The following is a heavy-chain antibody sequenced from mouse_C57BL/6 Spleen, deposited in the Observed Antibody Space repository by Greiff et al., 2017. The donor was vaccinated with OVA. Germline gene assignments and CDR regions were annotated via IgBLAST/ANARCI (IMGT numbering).Heavy chain of an antibody. CDR2: ISDGGSYT. CDR3: ASLSYFDV. V-gene: IGHV5-4*03. D-gene: IGHD6-2*01. J-gene: IGHJ1*03. CDR1: GFTFSSYA. Sequence: EVKLMESGGGLVKPGGSLKLSCAASGFTFSSYAMSWVRQTPEKRLEWVATISDGGSYTYYPDNVKGRFTISRDNAKNNLYLQMSHLKSEDTAMYYCASLSYFDVWGTGTTVTVSS.